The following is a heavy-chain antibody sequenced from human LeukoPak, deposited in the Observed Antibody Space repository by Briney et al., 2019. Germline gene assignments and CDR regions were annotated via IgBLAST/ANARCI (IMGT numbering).Heavy chain of an antibody. CDR2: IIPIFGTA. V-gene: IGHV1-69*05. D-gene: IGHD4-23*01. Sequence: ASVKVSCKASGYTFTSYGISWVRQAPGQGLEWMGGIIPIFGTANYAQKFQGRVTITTDESTSTAYMELSSLRSEDTAVYYCARGYNYGGNDYWGQGTLVTVSS. CDR3: ARGYNYGGNDY. J-gene: IGHJ4*02. CDR1: GYTFTSYG.